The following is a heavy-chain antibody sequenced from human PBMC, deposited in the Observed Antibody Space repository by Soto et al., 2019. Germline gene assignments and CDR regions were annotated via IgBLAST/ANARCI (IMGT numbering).Heavy chain of an antibody. CDR1: GYTFTSYY. CDR2: INPGGGST. D-gene: IGHD6-13*01. Sequence: ASVKVSCKASGYTFTSYYMHWVRQAPGQGLEWMGIINPGGGSTSYAQKFQGRVTMTRDTSTSTVYMELSSLRSEDTAVYYCARDNRIAAAGLYYYYYGMDVWGQGTTVTVSS. CDR3: ARDNRIAAAGLYYYYYGMDV. V-gene: IGHV1-46*01. J-gene: IGHJ6*02.